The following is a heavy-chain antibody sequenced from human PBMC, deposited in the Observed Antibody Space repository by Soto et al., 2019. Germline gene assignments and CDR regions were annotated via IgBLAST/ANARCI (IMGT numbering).Heavy chain of an antibody. CDR2: IYYSGST. D-gene: IGHD3-22*01. Sequence: PLEILSLTCTVSGGSIISGGYYWSWIRQHPGKGLEWIGYIYYSGSTYYNPSLKSRVTISVDTSKNQFSLKLSSVTAADTAVYYCARVSYYDSSGYYIGAFDIWGQGTMVTVSS. V-gene: IGHV4-31*03. CDR1: GGSIISGGYY. CDR3: ARVSYYDSSGYYIGAFDI. J-gene: IGHJ3*02.